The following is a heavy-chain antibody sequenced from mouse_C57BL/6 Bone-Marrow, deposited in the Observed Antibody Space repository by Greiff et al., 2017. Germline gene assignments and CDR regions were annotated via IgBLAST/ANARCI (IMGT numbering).Heavy chain of an antibody. CDR3: ARGGS. CDR2: ISDGGSYT. V-gene: IGHV5-4*03. CDR1: GFTFSSYA. J-gene: IGHJ1*03. Sequence: EVKLMESGGGLVKPGGSLKLSCAASGFTFSSYAMSWVRQTPEKRLEWVATISDGGSYTYYPDNVKGRFTISRDKAKNNLYLQMSHLKSEDTAMYYCARGGSWGTGTTVTVSS.